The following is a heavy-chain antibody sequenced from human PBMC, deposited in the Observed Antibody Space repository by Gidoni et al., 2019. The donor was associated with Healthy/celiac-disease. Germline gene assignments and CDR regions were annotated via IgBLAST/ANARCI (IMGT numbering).Heavy chain of an antibody. V-gene: IGHV4-59*01. CDR1: GRYISSYS. J-gene: IGHJ5*02. CDR3: ARGLGEWLLYYGGDWFDP. D-gene: IGHD3-3*01. Sequence: QVQLQESGPGLVKTSETLSLTCHVSGRYISSYSWSWIRQPPGKGLEWIGYIYYSGSTNYNPSLKSRVTISVDTSKTQFSLKLSSVTAADTAVYYCARGLGEWLLYYGGDWFDPWGQGTLVTVSS. CDR2: IYYSGST.